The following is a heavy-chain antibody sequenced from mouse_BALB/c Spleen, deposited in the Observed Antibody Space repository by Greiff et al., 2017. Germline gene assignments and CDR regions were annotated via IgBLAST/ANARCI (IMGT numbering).Heavy chain of an antibody. Sequence: QVQLKQPGAELVKPGTSVKLSCKASGYNFTSYWINWVKLRPGQGLEWIGDIYPGSGSTNYNEKFKSKATLTVDTSSSTAYMQLSSLASEDSALYYCARVYYYAMDYWGQGTSVTVAS. V-gene: IGHV1-55*01. CDR2: IYPGSGST. CDR1: GYNFTSYW. CDR3: ARVYYYAMDY. J-gene: IGHJ4*01.